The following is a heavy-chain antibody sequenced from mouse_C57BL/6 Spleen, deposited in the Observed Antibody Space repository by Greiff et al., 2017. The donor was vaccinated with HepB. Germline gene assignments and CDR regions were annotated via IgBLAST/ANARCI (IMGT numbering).Heavy chain of an antibody. J-gene: IGHJ4*01. V-gene: IGHV1-76*01. CDR2: IYPGSGNT. CDR3: ASYRYYAMDY. CDR1: GYTFTDYY. Sequence: VQLVESGAELVRPGASVKLSCKASGYTFTDYYINWVKQRPGQGLEWIARIYPGSGNTYYNEKFKGKATLTVEKSSSTAYMQLSSLTSENSAVYFCASYRYYAMDYWGQGTSVTVSS.